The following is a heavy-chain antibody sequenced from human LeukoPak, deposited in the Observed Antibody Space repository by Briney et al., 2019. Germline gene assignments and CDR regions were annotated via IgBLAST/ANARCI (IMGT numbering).Heavy chain of an antibody. CDR1: GFAFSSYS. CDR2: ISSSSHI. Sequence: GGSLRLSCAASGFAFSSYSMNWVRQAPGKGLEWVSYISSSSHIYYADSVKGRFTISRDNAKNSLYVQMNSLRAEDTAVYYCARDTYYYGSGGDYWGQGTLVTVSS. D-gene: IGHD3-10*01. CDR3: ARDTYYYGSGGDY. J-gene: IGHJ4*02. V-gene: IGHV3-48*01.